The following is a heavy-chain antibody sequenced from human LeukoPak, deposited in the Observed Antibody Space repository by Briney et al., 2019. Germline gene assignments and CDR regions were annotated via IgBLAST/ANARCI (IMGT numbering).Heavy chain of an antibody. CDR2: IDKKDKGYATAT. Sequence: GGSLRLSCAASGFAFSGSAIHWVRQSSGKGLEWVGQIDKKDKGYATATAYAASVKGRFTISRDDSINTAYLQMKSLKTEDTALYYCTRDSGTYNWFDPWGQGTLVTVSS. CDR1: GFAFSGSA. D-gene: IGHD1-26*01. J-gene: IGHJ5*02. CDR3: TRDSGTYNWFDP. V-gene: IGHV3-73*01.